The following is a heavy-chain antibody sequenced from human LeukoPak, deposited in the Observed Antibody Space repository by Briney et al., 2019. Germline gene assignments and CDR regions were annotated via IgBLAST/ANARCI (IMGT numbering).Heavy chain of an antibody. Sequence: KTSETLSLTCTVSGYSISSGYYWGWIRQPPGKGLEWIGRIYSSGRTHYSPSLKSRVAISVDTSKNRFSLGLSSVTAADTAAYYCARDLGGSYSSETWFDPWGQGTLVTVSS. CDR1: GYSISSGYY. J-gene: IGHJ5*02. V-gene: IGHV4-38-2*02. D-gene: IGHD1-26*01. CDR3: ARDLGGSYSSETWFDP. CDR2: IYSSGRT.